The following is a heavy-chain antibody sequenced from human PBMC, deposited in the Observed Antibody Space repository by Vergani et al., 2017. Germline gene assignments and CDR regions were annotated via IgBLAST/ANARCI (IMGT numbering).Heavy chain of an antibody. CDR1: GFTFSSYG. D-gene: IGHD6-19*01. CDR3: ARPATGIAVAGSFDY. CDR2: ISYDGSNK. Sequence: QVQLVESGGGVVQPGRSLRLSCAASGFTFSSYGMHWVRQAPGKGLEWVAVISYDGSNKYYADSVKGRFTISRDNSKNTLYLQMNSLRAEDTAVYYCARPATGIAVAGSFDYWGQGTLVTVSS. V-gene: IGHV3-30*03. J-gene: IGHJ4*02.